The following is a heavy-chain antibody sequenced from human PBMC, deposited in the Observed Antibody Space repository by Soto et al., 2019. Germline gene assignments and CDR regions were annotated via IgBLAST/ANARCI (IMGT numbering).Heavy chain of an antibody. D-gene: IGHD3-22*01. CDR2: MDYDGNS. CDR3: VSSAVGYYDTSGNPFSDY. V-gene: IGHV4-39*01. CDR1: GGSISSSNHY. J-gene: IGHJ4*02. Sequence: LSLTCTVSGGSISSSNHYWGWIRQPPGEGLEWIGSMDYDGNSYQNPSLKSWVTLSVDTSKGQFSLKLRSVTAADTAVYFCVSSAVGYYDTSGNPFSDYWGQGTLVAVAS.